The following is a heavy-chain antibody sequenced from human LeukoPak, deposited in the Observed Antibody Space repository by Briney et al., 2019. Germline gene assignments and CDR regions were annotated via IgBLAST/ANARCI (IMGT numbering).Heavy chain of an antibody. V-gene: IGHV5-51*01. CDR1: GYXFSSYW. D-gene: IGHD3-16*01. J-gene: IGHJ4*02. CDR3: ARRAPGVRYFDY. Sequence: GESLKISREGSGYXFSSYWIAWVRQMPGKGLEWMGIIYPGDSDTRYSPSFQGQVTISADKSINTAYLQWSSLKASDTAMYYCARRAPGVRYFDYWGQGSLVTVSS. CDR2: IYPGDSDT.